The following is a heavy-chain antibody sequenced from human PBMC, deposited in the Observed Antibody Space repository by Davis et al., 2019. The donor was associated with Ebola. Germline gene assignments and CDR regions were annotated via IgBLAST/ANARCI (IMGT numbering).Heavy chain of an antibody. D-gene: IGHD3-3*01. Sequence: GESLKISCAASGFTFSSYSMNWVRQAPEKGLEWVSYISSSSSTIYYADSVKGRFTISRDNAKNSLYLQMNSLRAEDTAVYYCAKSGLSFGVVKYHYGMDVWGKGTTVTVSS. CDR2: ISSSSSTI. V-gene: IGHV3-48*01. J-gene: IGHJ6*04. CDR3: AKSGLSFGVVKYHYGMDV. CDR1: GFTFSSYS.